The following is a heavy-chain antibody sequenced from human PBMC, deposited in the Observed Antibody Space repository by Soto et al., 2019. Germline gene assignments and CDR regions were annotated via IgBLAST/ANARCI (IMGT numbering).Heavy chain of an antibody. V-gene: IGHV3-23*01. CDR2: ISNSFSDGNT. D-gene: IGHD3-10*01. CDR3: AKVFSPEGGNYFEY. J-gene: IGHJ4*02. CDR1: GFTFSKFA. Sequence: DVRLLESGGNLVQPGGSLRLSCVASGFTFSKFAMNWVRQAPGKGLEWVSAISNSFSDGNTHYADSVKGRFTISRDNDKSTVFLEMNSLRVEDTAVYYCAKVFSPEGGNYFEYWGQGTLVTVSS.